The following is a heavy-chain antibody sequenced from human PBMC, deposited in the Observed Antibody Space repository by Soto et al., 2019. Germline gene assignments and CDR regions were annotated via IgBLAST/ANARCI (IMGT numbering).Heavy chain of an antibody. D-gene: IGHD6-25*01. CDR1: GGTFSSYT. V-gene: IGHV1-69*02. CDR2: IIPILGIA. Sequence: QVQLVQSGAEVKKPGSSVKVSCKASGGTFSSYTISWVRQAPGQGLEWMGRIIPILGIANYAQKFQGRVTITAVKFTSTAYMELSSLRSDDSVVYFCARARAGYNLDYWGQGTLVTVSS. J-gene: IGHJ4*02. CDR3: ARARAGYNLDY.